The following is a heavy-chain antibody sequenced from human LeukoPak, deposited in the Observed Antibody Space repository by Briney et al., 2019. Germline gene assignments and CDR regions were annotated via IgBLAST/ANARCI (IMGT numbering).Heavy chain of an antibody. D-gene: IGHD5-18*01. CDR1: GFSISTTSYY. J-gene: IGHJ4*02. CDR2: IFSGAMTKT. Sequence: PSETLSLTCSVYGFSISTTSYYWDWLRQSPGNGLELIANIFSGAMTKTDYNPSLKGRVAISADTSRNRFSLTLTSVTAEDTAVYYCARCLYRFGSFYFDLWGQGSLVTVSS. CDR3: ARCLYRFGSFYFDL. V-gene: IGHV4-39*01.